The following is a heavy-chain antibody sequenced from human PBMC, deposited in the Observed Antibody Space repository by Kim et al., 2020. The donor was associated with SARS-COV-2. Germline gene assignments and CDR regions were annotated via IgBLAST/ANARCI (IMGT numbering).Heavy chain of an antibody. Sequence: ASVKVSCKVSGYTLTELSMHWVRQAPGKGLEWMGGFDPEDGETIYAQKFQGRVTMTEDTSTDTAYMELSSLRSEDTAVYYCATMSPDYGDYVGWFDPWGQGTLVTVSS. CDR1: GYTLTELS. V-gene: IGHV1-24*01. J-gene: IGHJ5*02. CDR3: ATMSPDYGDYVGWFDP. CDR2: FDPEDGET. D-gene: IGHD4-17*01.